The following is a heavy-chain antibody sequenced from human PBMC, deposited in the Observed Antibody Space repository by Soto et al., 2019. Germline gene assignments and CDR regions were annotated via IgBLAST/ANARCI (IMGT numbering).Heavy chain of an antibody. V-gene: IGHV4-4*02. CDR3: ARRWGEGRVDY. CDR2: IYHSGNT. Sequence: QVQLQESGPGLVKPSGTLSLTCAVSGGSISSSNWWSWVRQPPGKGLEWIGEIYHSGNTNYNPSLKSRVTMAVDKSRNQFSLKLSSVTAAATVVYYCARRWGEGRVDYWGQGTLVTVSS. D-gene: IGHD3-10*01. CDR1: GGSISSSNW. J-gene: IGHJ4*02.